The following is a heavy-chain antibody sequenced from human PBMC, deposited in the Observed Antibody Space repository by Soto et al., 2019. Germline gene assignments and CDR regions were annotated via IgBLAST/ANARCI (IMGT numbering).Heavy chain of an antibody. CDR3: ARAAHYLVQYYYDSSGPLKV. V-gene: IGHV4-34*01. Sequence: SETLSLTCAVYGGSFSGYYWSWIRQPPGKGLEWIGGINHSGSTNYNPSLKSRVTISVDTSKNQFSLKLSSVTAADTAVYYCARAAHYLVQYYYDSSGPLKVWGQGTLVTVSS. J-gene: IGHJ4*02. D-gene: IGHD3-22*01. CDR1: GGSFSGYY. CDR2: INHSGST.